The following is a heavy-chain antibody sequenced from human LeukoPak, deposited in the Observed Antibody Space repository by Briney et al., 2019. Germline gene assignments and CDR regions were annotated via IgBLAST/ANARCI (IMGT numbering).Heavy chain of an antibody. CDR1: GGSISSSSYY. J-gene: IGHJ3*02. CDR2: IYYSGST. V-gene: IGHV4-39*01. CDR3: ARHRQDERGANSIGPFLAFDI. D-gene: IGHD2/OR15-2a*01. Sequence: PSETLSLTCTVSGGSISSSSYYWCWIRQPPGKGLEWIGSIYYSGSTYYNPSLKSRVTISVDTSKNQFSLKLSSVTAADTAVYYCARHRQDERGANSIGPFLAFDIWGQGTMVTVSS.